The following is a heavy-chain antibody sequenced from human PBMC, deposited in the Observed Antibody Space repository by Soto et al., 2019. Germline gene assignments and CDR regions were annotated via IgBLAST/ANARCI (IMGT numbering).Heavy chain of an antibody. CDR2: INHSGST. V-gene: IGHV4-34*01. CDR3: AKGVAAAGTFYYYVMDV. Sequence: SETLSLTCAVYGGSFSFYYWSWIRQPPGKGLEWIGEINHSGSTNYNPSLKSRVTISVDTSKNQFSLKLSSVTAADTAVYYCAKGVAAAGTFYYYVMDVWGKGTTVTVSS. CDR1: GGSFSFYY. D-gene: IGHD6-13*01. J-gene: IGHJ6*04.